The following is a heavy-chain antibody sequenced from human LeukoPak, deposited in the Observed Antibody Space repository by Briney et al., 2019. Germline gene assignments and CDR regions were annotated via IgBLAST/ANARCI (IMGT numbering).Heavy chain of an antibody. Sequence: PGGSLRLSCAASGFTFSSYNMNWVRQAPGKGLEWVSSISTSSSYIYYADSVKGRFTISRDNSKNTLYLQMNSLRAEDTAVYYCAKVRERTRRYYGFWSGYSYFDYWGQGTLVTVSS. D-gene: IGHD3-3*01. CDR3: AKVRERTRRYYGFWSGYSYFDY. CDR1: GFTFSSYN. V-gene: IGHV3-21*04. CDR2: ISTSSSYI. J-gene: IGHJ4*02.